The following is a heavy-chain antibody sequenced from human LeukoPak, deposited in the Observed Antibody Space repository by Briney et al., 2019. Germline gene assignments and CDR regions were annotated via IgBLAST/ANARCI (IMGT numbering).Heavy chain of an antibody. V-gene: IGHV4-59*08. CDR1: GGSISSSY. D-gene: IGHD6-19*01. Sequence: PSETLSLTCTVSGGSISSSYWSWIRQPPGQGLKWIGYIYYSGSTNYNPSFKSRVAISVDTSKNQFSLKLSSVTAADTAVYYCATWGIAVAGTFDYWGQGTLVTVST. CDR2: IYYSGST. CDR3: ATWGIAVAGTFDY. J-gene: IGHJ4*02.